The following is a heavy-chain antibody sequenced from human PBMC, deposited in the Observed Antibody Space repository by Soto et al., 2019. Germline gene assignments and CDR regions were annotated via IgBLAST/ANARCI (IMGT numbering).Heavy chain of an antibody. CDR2: INPNSGGT. D-gene: IGHD6-6*01. V-gene: IGHV1-2*04. Sequence: QVQLVQSGAEVKKPGASVKVSCKASGYTFTGYYMHWVRQAPGQGLEWMGWINPNSGGTNYAQKFQGWVTMTRDTSISTAYMELSRLRSDDTAVYYCAGGGTQLPYYYYYGMDVWGQGTTVTVSS. J-gene: IGHJ6*02. CDR3: AGGGTQLPYYYYYGMDV. CDR1: GYTFTGYY.